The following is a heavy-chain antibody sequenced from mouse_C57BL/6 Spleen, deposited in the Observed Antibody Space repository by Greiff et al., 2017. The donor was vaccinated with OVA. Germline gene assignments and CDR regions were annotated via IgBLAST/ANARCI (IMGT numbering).Heavy chain of an antibody. CDR3: ARSLCDYDGAWFAY. CDR1: GYAFTNYL. V-gene: IGHV1-54*01. D-gene: IGHD2-4*01. CDR2: INPGSGGT. Sequence: QVQLQQSGAELVRPGTSVKVSCKASGYAFTNYLIEWVKQRPGQGLEWIGVINPGSGGTNYNEKFKGKATLTADKSASTAYMQLSSLTSEDSAVYFCARSLCDYDGAWFAYWGQGTLVTVSA. J-gene: IGHJ3*01.